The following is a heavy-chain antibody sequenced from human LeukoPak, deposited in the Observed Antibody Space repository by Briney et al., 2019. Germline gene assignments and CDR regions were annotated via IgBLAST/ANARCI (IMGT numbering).Heavy chain of an antibody. CDR3: ARGGTYALA. V-gene: IGHV4-59*01. CDR1: GGSISSYY. J-gene: IGHJ5*02. D-gene: IGHD3-16*01. Sequence: SETLSLTCTVSGGSISSYYWSWIRQPPGKGLEWIGYISYSGSTNYNPSLKSRVTISVDTSKNQYSLKLSSVTAADTAVYYCARGGTYALAWGQGTLVTVSS. CDR2: ISYSGST.